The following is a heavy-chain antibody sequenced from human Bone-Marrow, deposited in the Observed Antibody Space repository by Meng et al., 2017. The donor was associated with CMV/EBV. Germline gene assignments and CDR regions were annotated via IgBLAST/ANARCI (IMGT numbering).Heavy chain of an antibody. CDR2: VYSGGTST. CDR3: AKLNPSYCTSTSCYQWYFDL. Sequence: FSSDSMSWVRQAPGQGLECVLVVYSGGTSTYYADSVKGRFTVYRDNSKNTVYLQMNSLRAEDAAVYYCAKLNPSYCTSTSCYQWYFDLWGRGTLVTVSS. J-gene: IGHJ2*01. V-gene: IGHV3-23*03. D-gene: IGHD2-2*01. CDR1: FSSDS.